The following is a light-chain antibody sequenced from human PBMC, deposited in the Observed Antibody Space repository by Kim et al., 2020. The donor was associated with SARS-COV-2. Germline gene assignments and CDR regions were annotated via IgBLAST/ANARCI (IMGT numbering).Light chain of an antibody. J-gene: IGKJ3*01. CDR1: QSVRSSY. Sequence: PGERATLSCRASQSVRSSYLAWYQQRPGQAPRLLIDGASRRATGIPDRFSGSGSGTDFTLTISRLEPEDFAVYYCQQYDNSVFTFGPGTKVD. CDR2: GAS. CDR3: QQYDNSVFT. V-gene: IGKV3-20*01.